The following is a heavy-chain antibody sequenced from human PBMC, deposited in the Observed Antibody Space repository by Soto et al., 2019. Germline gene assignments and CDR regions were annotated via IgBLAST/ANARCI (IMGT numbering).Heavy chain of an antibody. V-gene: IGHV4-34*01. J-gene: IGHJ4*02. CDR3: ARYPLGSGSYYPPFDY. D-gene: IGHD3-10*01. CDR2: INHSGST. CDR1: GGSFSGYY. Sequence: SETLSLTCAVYGGSFSGYYCSWIRQPPGKGLEWIGEINHSGSTNYNPSLKSRVTISVDTSENQFSLKLSSVTAADTAVYYCARYPLGSGSYYPPFDYWGQGTLVTVSS.